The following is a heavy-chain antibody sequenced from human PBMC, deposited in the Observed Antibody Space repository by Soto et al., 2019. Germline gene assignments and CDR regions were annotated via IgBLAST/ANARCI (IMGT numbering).Heavy chain of an antibody. J-gene: IGHJ6*02. Sequence: PGGSLRLSCNASGFPVSISYMSWVRQAPGMGLEWVAVIESGGTAHYADSVKGRFTISRDNPNNIIYLQLHTLRAEDKAVYYCAKDLGPLKLLNYVVYGLDVWGQGTTVTVSS. CDR3: AKDLGPLKLLNYVVYGLDV. CDR1: GFPVSISY. CDR2: IESGGTA. D-gene: IGHD1-7*01. V-gene: IGHV3-53*01.